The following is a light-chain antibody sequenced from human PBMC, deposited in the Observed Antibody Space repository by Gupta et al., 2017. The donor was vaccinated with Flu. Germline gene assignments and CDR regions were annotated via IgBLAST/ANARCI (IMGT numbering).Light chain of an antibody. V-gene: IGKV1-16*02. CDR3: RQYAAYPFT. Sequence: DLQMTQSPSSLSASVGDSVSITCRASQGIRDNLAWFQHKPGKAPKSLIYGASTLQDGVPLKFSGSGSGTVFTLTINSLQPEDFATYYCRQYAAYPFTFGGGTKVDIK. J-gene: IGKJ4*01. CDR2: GAS. CDR1: QGIRDN.